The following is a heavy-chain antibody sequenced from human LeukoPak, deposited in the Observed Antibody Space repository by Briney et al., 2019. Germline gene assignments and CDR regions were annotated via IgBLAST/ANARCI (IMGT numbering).Heavy chain of an antibody. CDR1: GGSISSYY. CDR3: ARIRSIAAPGFDY. V-gene: IGHV4-59*01. CDR2: IYYGGST. J-gene: IGHJ4*02. D-gene: IGHD6-6*01. Sequence: SETLSLTRTVSGGSISSYYWSWIRQPPGKGLEWIGYIYYGGSTNYNPSLKSRVTISVDTSKNQFSLKLSSVTAADTAVYYCARIRSIAAPGFDYWGQGTLVTVSS.